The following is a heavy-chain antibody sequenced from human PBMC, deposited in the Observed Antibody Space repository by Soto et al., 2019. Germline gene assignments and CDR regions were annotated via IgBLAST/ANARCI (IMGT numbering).Heavy chain of an antibody. V-gene: IGHV3-23*01. J-gene: IGHJ6*03. CDR1: GFTFSTYA. CDR3: AKDGGVSSWKYCSGGSCYYYYMDV. Sequence: EVQLLESGGGLVQPGGSLRLSCAASGFTFSTYAMSWVRQAPGKGLEWVSAISGSGATTYYAASVKGRFSISRDNSKNPVYLQRSSLRAEDTAVYYCAKDGGVSSWKYCSGGSCYYYYMDVWGKGTTVTVS. CDR2: ISGSGATT. D-gene: IGHD2-15*01.